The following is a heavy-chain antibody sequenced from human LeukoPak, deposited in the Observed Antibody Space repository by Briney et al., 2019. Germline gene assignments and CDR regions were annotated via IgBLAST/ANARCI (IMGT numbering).Heavy chain of an antibody. CDR1: GFTFSSYW. J-gene: IGHJ4*02. Sequence: PGGSLRLSCAASGFTFSSYWMTWVRQAPGKGLEWVANIKQDGSEKYYVDSVKGRFTISRDNVENSLSLQMNRLRAEDTAVYYCARGCLGGEIPVAGWGFDFWGQGTLVTVSS. CDR3: ARGCLGGEIPVAGWGFDF. V-gene: IGHV3-7*01. CDR2: IKQDGSEK. D-gene: IGHD6-19*01.